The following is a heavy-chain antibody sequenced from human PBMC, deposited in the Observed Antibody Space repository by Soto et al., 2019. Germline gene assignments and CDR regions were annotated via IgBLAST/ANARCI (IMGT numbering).Heavy chain of an antibody. CDR2: IKRDGSEI. J-gene: IGHJ4*02. V-gene: IGHV3-7*03. Sequence: GGSLRLSCAASGFTFSGYWMSWVRQAPGKGLEWVANIKRDGSEIYYADSVKGRFTISRDNAKDSLYLQMNSLRAEDTAVYYCARAPYCTVRSCSSRVPDFWGRGTLVTGSS. D-gene: IGHD2-15*01. CDR3: ARAPYCTVRSCSSRVPDF. CDR1: GFTFSGYW.